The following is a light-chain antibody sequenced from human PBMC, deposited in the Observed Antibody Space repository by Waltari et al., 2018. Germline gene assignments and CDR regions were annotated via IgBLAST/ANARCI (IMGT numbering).Light chain of an antibody. V-gene: IGLV3-25*03. CDR2: TGS. Sequence: SYELTQPPSVSVSPGQTARITCSGDALPKQYAYWYQEKPGQAPVLVIYTGSERPSGIPGRFSGSSSGKTVTLTISGVQAEDEADYYCQSADSSGTYHVVFGGGTKLTVL. CDR3: QSADSSGTYHVV. CDR1: ALPKQY. J-gene: IGLJ2*01.